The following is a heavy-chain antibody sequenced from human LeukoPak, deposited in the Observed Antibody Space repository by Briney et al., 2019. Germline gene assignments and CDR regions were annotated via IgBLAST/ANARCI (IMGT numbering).Heavy chain of an antibody. Sequence: GGSLRLSCAASGFISDSGMHWVRQAPGRGPEYVAGIWFDESSQYYADSVKGRFTISRDNSKNMLYLQMNSLRADDTAVYYCARDKGLRFADYWGQGTLVTVSS. CDR1: GFISDSG. J-gene: IGHJ4*02. D-gene: IGHD5-12*01. V-gene: IGHV3-33*08. CDR3: ARDKGLRFADY. CDR2: IWFDESSQ.